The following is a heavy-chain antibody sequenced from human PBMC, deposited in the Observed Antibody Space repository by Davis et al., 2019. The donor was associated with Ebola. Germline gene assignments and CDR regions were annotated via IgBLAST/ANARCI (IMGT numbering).Heavy chain of an antibody. J-gene: IGHJ4*02. CDR1: GFTFSSYW. CDR2: INSDGSST. CDR3: VRDSHPRSGSYGRGDY. V-gene: IGHV3-74*01. Sequence: GESLKISCAASGFTFSSYWMHWVRQAPGKGLVWVSRINSDGSSTSYADSVKGRFTISRDNAKNTLYLQMNSLRAEDTAVYYCVRDSHPRSGSYGRGDYWGQGTLVTVSS. D-gene: IGHD1-26*01.